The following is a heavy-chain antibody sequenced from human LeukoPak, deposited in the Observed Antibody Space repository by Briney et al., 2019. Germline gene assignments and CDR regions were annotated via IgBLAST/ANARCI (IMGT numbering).Heavy chain of an antibody. CDR1: SFTFSDYT. CDR3: ARRVGWSHFDH. CDR2: ISSDGSNQ. J-gene: IGHJ4*02. Sequence: GGSLRLSCAASSFTFSDYTMHWVRQAPGKGLEWVALISSDGSNQYYAHSVEGRFTISRDNSKNTLFLQIDSQRPEDSAVYYCARRVGWSHFDHWGQGTQLTVSS. D-gene: IGHD6-19*01. V-gene: IGHV3-30*04.